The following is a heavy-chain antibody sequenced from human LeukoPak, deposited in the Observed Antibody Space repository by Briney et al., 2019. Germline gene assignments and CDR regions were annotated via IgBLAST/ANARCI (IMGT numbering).Heavy chain of an antibody. Sequence: SETLSLTCAVYGGSFSGYYCSWIRQPPGKGLEWIGEIYHSGSTNYNPSLKSRLTISVDTSKNQFSLNLSSVTAADTAVYYCARGIARESWFDPWGQGTLVTVSS. CDR2: IYHSGST. CDR1: GGSFSGYY. J-gene: IGHJ5*02. V-gene: IGHV4-34*01. D-gene: IGHD6-13*01. CDR3: ARGIARESWFDP.